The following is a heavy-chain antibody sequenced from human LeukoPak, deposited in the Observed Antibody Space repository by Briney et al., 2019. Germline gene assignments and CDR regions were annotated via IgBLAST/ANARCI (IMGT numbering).Heavy chain of an antibody. CDR3: ATEASVRRVDTDKRGTENWFDP. V-gene: IGHV1-24*01. J-gene: IGHJ5*02. CDR2: FDPEDGET. D-gene: IGHD1-14*01. CDR1: GYTLTELS. Sequence: GASVKVSCKFSGYTLTELSMHWVRQAPGKGREWRGGFDPEDGETIYAQKCQGRVNMTEDTYTVSDYMELSSLRSEDTAVYYCATEASVRRVDTDKRGTENWFDPWGQGTLVTVSS.